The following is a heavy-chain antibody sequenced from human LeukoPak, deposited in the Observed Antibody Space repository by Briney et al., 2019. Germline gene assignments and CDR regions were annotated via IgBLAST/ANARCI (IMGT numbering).Heavy chain of an antibody. Sequence: GGSLGLSCAASGFSFISYGMHWVRQAPGKGLEWVGVISDDGRSKDYADSVKGRLTISRDNSKDTLYLQMNSLRAEDTAVYYCAKRPSDYGDYVSYFDYWGRGTLVTVSS. CDR1: GFSFISYG. CDR2: ISDDGRSK. J-gene: IGHJ4*02. V-gene: IGHV3-30*18. D-gene: IGHD4-17*01. CDR3: AKRPSDYGDYVSYFDY.